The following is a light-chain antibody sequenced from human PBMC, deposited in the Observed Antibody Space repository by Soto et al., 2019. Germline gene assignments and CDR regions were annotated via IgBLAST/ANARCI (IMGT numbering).Light chain of an antibody. V-gene: IGKV1-5*01. J-gene: IGKJ2*01. Sequence: DIQMTQSPSTLSASVGDGVTITCRASQSSSSWLAWYQQKPGEAPKLLIYDASSLESGVPPRFSGSGSGTEFTLTISSLQPDDFATYYCQLYNSYTFGQGTKVDIK. CDR3: QLYNSYT. CDR2: DAS. CDR1: QSSSSW.